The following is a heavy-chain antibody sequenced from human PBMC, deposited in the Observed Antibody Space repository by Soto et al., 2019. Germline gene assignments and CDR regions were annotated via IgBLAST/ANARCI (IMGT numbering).Heavy chain of an antibody. V-gene: IGHV1-8*01. CDR1: GYIFTNYD. D-gene: IGHD5-18*01. CDR2: INPKSGNT. CDR3: ARCIKYGGYARLFDP. Sequence: QVQLVQSGAEVKKPGASVKVSCKASGYIFTNYDINWVRQATGQGLEYLGWINPKSGNTGYVQKFQGRVTMTRNTSINTAYMELNSRRSVDTAVYYCARCIKYGGYARLFDPLGQGTLVT. J-gene: IGHJ5*02.